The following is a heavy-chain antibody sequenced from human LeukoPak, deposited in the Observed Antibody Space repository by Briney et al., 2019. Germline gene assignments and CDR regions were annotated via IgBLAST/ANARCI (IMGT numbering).Heavy chain of an antibody. CDR2: IWYDGSNK. Sequence: GGSLRLSCAASGFTFSNYGMHWVRQAPGKGLEWVAVIWYDGSNKYYADSVKGRFTISRDNSKNTLYLQMNSLRVEDTAVYYCARDVGHDKNWFDPWGQGTLVTVSS. CDR3: ARDVGHDKNWFDP. D-gene: IGHD3-22*01. V-gene: IGHV3-33*01. J-gene: IGHJ5*02. CDR1: GFTFSNYG.